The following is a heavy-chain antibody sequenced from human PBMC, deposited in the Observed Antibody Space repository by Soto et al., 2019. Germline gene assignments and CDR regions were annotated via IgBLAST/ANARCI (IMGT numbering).Heavy chain of an antibody. CDR2: INPNSGGT. J-gene: IGHJ4*02. V-gene: IGHV1-2*04. D-gene: IGHD3-16*02. CDR3: ARDSVTGSPDY. CDR1: GYTFTGYY. Sequence: ASVKVSCKASGYTFTGYYMHWVRQAPGQGLEWMGWINPNSGGTNYAQKFQGWVTMTRDTSISTAYMELSRLRSDDTAVYYRARDSVTGSPDYWGQGTLVTVSS.